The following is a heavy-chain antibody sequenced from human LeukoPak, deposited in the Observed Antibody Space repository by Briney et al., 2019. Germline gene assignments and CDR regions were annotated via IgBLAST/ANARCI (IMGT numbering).Heavy chain of an antibody. Sequence: PGGSLRLSCAASGFIFSSYNINWVRQAPGKGLEWVSSITSGSNYINYADSVKGRFTISRDNAKNSLFLQMNSLRAEDTAVYYCARDAYSSSALDSWGQGTLVTASS. J-gene: IGHJ5*01. CDR1: GFIFSSYN. V-gene: IGHV3-21*01. CDR3: ARDAYSSSALDS. CDR2: ITSGSNYI. D-gene: IGHD6-13*01.